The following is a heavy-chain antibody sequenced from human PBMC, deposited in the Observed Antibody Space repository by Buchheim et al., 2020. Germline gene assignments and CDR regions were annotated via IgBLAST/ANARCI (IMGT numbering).Heavy chain of an antibody. J-gene: IGHJ6*02. Sequence: QVQLQESGPGLVKPSQTLSLTCTVSGGSISSGGYYWSWIRQHPGKGLEWIGYIYYSGSTYCNPSLKSRVTISVDTSKNQFSPKLSSVTAADTAVYYCARSQSARWTLDYYYYGMDVWGQGTT. CDR1: GGSISSGGYY. V-gene: IGHV4-31*03. CDR3: ARSQSARWTLDYYYYGMDV. D-gene: IGHD3/OR15-3a*01. CDR2: IYYSGST.